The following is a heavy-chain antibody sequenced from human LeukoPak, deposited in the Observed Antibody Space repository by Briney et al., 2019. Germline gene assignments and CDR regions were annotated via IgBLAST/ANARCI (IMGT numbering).Heavy chain of an antibody. CDR1: GGSFSGYY. V-gene: IGHV4-34*01. J-gene: IGHJ4*02. CDR2: INHSGST. D-gene: IGHD3-3*02. Sequence: SETLSLTCAVYGGSFSGYYWSWIRQPPGKGLEWIGEINHSGSTNYNPSLKSRVTISVDTSKNQFSLKLSSVTTADTAVYYCARSVFGVVDLDYWGQGTLVTVSS. CDR3: ARSVFGVVDLDY.